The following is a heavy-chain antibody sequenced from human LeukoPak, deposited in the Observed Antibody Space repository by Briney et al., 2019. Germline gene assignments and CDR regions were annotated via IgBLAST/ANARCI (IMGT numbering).Heavy chain of an antibody. D-gene: IGHD6-13*01. Sequence: EASVKVSCKASGYTFTSYGTSWVRQAPGQGLEWMGWISAYNGNTNYAQKLQGRVTMTTDTSTSTAYMELRSLRSDDTAVYYCARDRYTEEQQLVRFDYWGQGTLVTVSS. CDR1: GYTFTSYG. CDR2: ISAYNGNT. CDR3: ARDRYTEEQQLVRFDY. V-gene: IGHV1-18*01. J-gene: IGHJ4*02.